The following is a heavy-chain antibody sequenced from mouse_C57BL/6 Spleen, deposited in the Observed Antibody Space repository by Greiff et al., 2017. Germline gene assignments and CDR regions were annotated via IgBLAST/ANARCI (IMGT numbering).Heavy chain of an antibody. CDR3: TSDRDCGSSYAMDY. CDR2: IDPETGGT. D-gene: IGHD1-1*01. J-gene: IGHJ4*01. V-gene: IGHV1-15*01. CDR1: GYTFTDYE. Sequence: VQVVESGAELVRPGASVTLSCKASGYTFTDYEMHWVKQTPVHGLEWIGAIDPETGGTAYNQNVKGKAILTANKSSSTAYMELRSLTSEDSDVYYCTSDRDCGSSYAMDYWGQGTSVTVSS.